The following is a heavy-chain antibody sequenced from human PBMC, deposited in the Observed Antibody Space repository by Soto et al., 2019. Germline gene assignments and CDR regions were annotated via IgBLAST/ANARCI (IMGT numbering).Heavy chain of an antibody. CDR2: ISGSGGST. CDR3: AKGDTGYSSGWYDY. V-gene: IGHV3-23*01. D-gene: IGHD6-19*01. Sequence: GGSLRLSCAASGFTFSSYAMSWVRQAPGKGLEWVSAISGSGGSTYYADSVKGRFTISRDNSKNTLYLQMNSLRAEDTAVYYCAKGDTGYSSGWYDYWGQGTLVTVSS. CDR1: GFTFSSYA. J-gene: IGHJ4*02.